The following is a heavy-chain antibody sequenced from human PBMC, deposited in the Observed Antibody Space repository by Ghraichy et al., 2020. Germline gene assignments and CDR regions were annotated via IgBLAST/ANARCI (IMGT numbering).Heavy chain of an antibody. CDR1: GFTFSSYS. Sequence: GGSLRLSCAASGFTFSSYSMNWVRQAPGKGLEWVSSISSSSSYIYYADSVKGRFTISRDNAKNSLYLQMNSLRAEDTAVYYCARDTVDCGGDCSDYYYYGMDVWGQGTTVTVSS. CDR3: ARDTVDCGGDCSDYYYYGMDV. CDR2: ISSSSSYI. J-gene: IGHJ6*02. V-gene: IGHV3-21*01. D-gene: IGHD2-21*02.